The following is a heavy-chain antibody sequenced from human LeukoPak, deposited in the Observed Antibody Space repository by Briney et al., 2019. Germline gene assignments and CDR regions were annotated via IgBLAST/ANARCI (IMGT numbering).Heavy chain of an antibody. CDR1: GGSISSGSYY. Sequence: PSQTLSLTCTVSGGSISSGSYYWSWIRQPAGKGLEWIGRIYTSGSTNYNPSLKSRVTISVDTSKNQFSLKLSSVTAADTAVYYCARPMYYYDSSGYYSLSYAFDIWGQGTMVTVSS. CDR2: IYTSGST. D-gene: IGHD3-22*01. CDR3: ARPMYYYDSSGYYSLSYAFDI. V-gene: IGHV4-61*02. J-gene: IGHJ3*02.